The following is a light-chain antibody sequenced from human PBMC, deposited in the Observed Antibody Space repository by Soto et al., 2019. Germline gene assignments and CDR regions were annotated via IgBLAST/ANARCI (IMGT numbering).Light chain of an antibody. CDR1: QSVVSTY. CDR2: GAS. CDR3: QQYGSSPIT. J-gene: IGKJ5*01. Sequence: EIVLTQSPGTLSLSPGERATLSCMASQSVVSTYLAWYQQKPGQAPRLLIYGASSRATGIPDRFSGSGSGTDFTLTISRLEPEDFAVYYCQQYGSSPITFGQGTRLEIK. V-gene: IGKV3-20*01.